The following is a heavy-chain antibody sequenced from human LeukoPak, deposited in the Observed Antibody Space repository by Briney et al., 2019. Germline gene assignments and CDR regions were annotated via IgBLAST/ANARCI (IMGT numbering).Heavy chain of an antibody. CDR1: GFTFSDYY. CDR3: AIGVAATHWYFDL. Sequence: PGGSLRLSCAASGFTFSDYYMSWIRQAPGKGLEWLSYIRSSNSYTNYADSVKGRFTISRDNAKNSLYLQLNSGRAEDTAVYSCAIGVAATHWYFDLWGRGTLVTVSS. D-gene: IGHD6-13*01. J-gene: IGHJ2*01. CDR2: IRSSNSYT. V-gene: IGHV3-11*06.